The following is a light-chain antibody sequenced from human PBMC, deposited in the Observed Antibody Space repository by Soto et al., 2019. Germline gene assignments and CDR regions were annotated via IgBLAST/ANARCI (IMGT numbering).Light chain of an antibody. CDR3: QQRANWPLT. CDR2: DAS. V-gene: IGKV3-11*01. J-gene: IGKJ4*01. CDR1: QSVGSSY. Sequence: EGLLTQYTDTLSLSPGERATLSCRASQSVGSSYLAWYQQEPGQAPRLLIYDASNRATGIPARFSGSGSGTDFTLTINNLEPEDFAVYYCQQRANWPLTFGGGTMVDIK.